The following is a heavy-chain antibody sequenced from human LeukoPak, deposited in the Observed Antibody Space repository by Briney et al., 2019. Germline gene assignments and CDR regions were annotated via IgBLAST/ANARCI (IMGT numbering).Heavy chain of an antibody. CDR1: GSTFSSYA. J-gene: IGHJ4*02. V-gene: IGHV3-23*01. CDR3: ARDLSEETIFGVVIGR. Sequence: GGSLRLSCAASGSTFSSYAMSWVRQAPGKGLEWVSAISGSGGSTYYADSVKGRFTISRDNAKNSLYLQMNSLRAEDTAVYYCARDLSEETIFGVVIGRWGQGTLVTVSS. D-gene: IGHD3-3*01. CDR2: ISGSGGST.